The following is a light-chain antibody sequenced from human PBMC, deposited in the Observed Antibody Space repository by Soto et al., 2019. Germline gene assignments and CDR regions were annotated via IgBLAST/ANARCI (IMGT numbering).Light chain of an antibody. Sequence: IQMTHSPSTLSASFGDMVTITCRASQSISSWLAWYQQKPGKAPKLLIYDAYSLESGTPSRFSGRRSGTEFTLTIASVQPEDFATYYCQQYSSYSPLTFGGGTKVDIK. CDR1: QSISSW. V-gene: IGKV1-5*01. CDR2: DAY. CDR3: QQYSSYSPLT. J-gene: IGKJ4*01.